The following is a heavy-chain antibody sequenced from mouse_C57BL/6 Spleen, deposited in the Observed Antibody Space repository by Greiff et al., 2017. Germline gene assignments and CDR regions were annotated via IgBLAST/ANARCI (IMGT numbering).Heavy chain of an antibody. V-gene: IGHV1-64*01. D-gene: IGHD6-1*01. CDR1: GYTFTSYW. Sequence: QVQLQQPGAKLVKPGASVKLSCKASGYTFTSYWMHWVKQRPGQGLEWIGMIHPNSGSTNYNEKFKSKATLTVDKSSSTAYMQLSSLTSEDSAVYYCARSPTLETGFAYWGQGTLVTVSA. J-gene: IGHJ3*01. CDR2: IHPNSGST. CDR3: ARSPTLETGFAY.